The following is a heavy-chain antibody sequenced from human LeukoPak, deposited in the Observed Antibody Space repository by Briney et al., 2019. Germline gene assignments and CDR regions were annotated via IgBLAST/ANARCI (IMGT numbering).Heavy chain of an antibody. CDR3: AHGELSAPVPTTSDY. D-gene: IGHD3-10*01. Sequence: PGGSLRLSYEASGFTFSRYAMSWVRQALGKGLEWVSGISGSGGDRYYADSVRGRFTVSRDNSKNTVHLQMNSLRAEDTAVYYCAHGELSAPVPTTSDYWGQGTLVIVSS. J-gene: IGHJ4*02. CDR1: GFTFSRYA. CDR2: ISGSGGDR. V-gene: IGHV3-23*01.